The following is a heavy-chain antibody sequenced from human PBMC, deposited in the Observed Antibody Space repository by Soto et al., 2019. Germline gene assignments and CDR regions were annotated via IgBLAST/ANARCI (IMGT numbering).Heavy chain of an antibody. CDR3: ARATGFYGYYFDY. CDR2: IYYSGST. Sequence: SETLSLTCTVSGGSITSGTYYWTWIRQNPGKGLEWIGYIYYSGSTYYNPSLKSRVSISVDTSKNQFSLKLTSVTAADTAVYYCARATGFYGYYFDYWGQGTLVTVSS. D-gene: IGHD3-9*01. V-gene: IGHV4-31*03. J-gene: IGHJ4*02. CDR1: GGSITSGTYY.